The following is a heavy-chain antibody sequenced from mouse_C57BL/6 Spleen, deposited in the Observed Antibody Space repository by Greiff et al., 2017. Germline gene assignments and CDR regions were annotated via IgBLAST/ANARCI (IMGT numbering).Heavy chain of an antibody. J-gene: IGHJ4*01. CDR2: IYPGDGDT. V-gene: IGHV1-82*01. CDR1: GYAFSSSW. CDR3: ARPHYGNYYAMDY. Sequence: VQLQQSGPELVKPGASVKISCKASGYAFSSSWMNWVKQRPGKGLEWIGRIYPGDGDTNYNGKFKGKATLTADKSSSTAYMQLSSLTSEDSAVYFCARPHYGNYYAMDYWGQGTSVTVSS. D-gene: IGHD2-1*01.